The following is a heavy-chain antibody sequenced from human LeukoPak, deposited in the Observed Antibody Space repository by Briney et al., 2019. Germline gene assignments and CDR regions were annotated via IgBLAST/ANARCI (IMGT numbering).Heavy chain of an antibody. D-gene: IGHD5-18*01. Sequence: GGSLRLSCAASGFTVSSNYMSWVRQAPGKGLEWVSVIYSGGSTYYADSVKGRFTISRDNSKNTLYLQMNSLRAEDTAVYYCARGGYSYGYGNDYWGQGTLVTVSS. CDR2: IYSGGST. J-gene: IGHJ4*02. V-gene: IGHV3-66*01. CDR3: ARGGYSYGYGNDY. CDR1: GFTVSSNY.